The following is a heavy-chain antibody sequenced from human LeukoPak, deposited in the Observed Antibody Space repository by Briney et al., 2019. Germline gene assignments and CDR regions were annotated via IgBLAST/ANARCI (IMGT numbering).Heavy chain of an antibody. D-gene: IGHD6-19*01. CDR1: EFTFTSYW. V-gene: IGHV3-74*01. Sequence: GGSLRLSCVASEFTFTSYWMNWVRQAPGKGLVWVSRIKSDGSTTSYADSVKGRFTISRDNAKNTLYLQMSSLRAEDTAVYYCASGYGSGWYRWGQGTLVTVSS. CDR2: IKSDGSTT. CDR3: ASGYGSGWYR. J-gene: IGHJ4*02.